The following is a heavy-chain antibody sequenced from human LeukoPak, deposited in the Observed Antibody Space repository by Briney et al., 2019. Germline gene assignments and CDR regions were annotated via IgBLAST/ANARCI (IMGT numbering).Heavy chain of an antibody. D-gene: IGHD3-16*01. CDR2: FSHTMYT. CDR3: AKGWGKQVDWFDP. J-gene: IGHJ5*02. CDR1: GDSIDSYF. Sequence: SETLSLTCSVSGDSIDSYFWNWIRQSPGKGLEWIGYFSHTMYTNYNPSFKSRVTISADTSKNQISLRLTSVTASDTAVYFCAKGWGKQVDWFDPWGQGTLVTVSS. V-gene: IGHV4-59*01.